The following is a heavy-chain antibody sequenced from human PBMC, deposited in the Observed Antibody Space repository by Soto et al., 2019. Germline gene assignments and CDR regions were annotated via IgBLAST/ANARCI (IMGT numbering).Heavy chain of an antibody. CDR3: ARIGTIFGVVIPSYGMDV. J-gene: IGHJ6*02. CDR1: GYTFTSYA. Sequence: ASVKVSCKASGYTFTSYAMHWVRQAPGQRLEWMGWINAGNGNTKYSQKFQGRVTITRDTSASTAYMELSSLRSEDTAVYYCARIGTIFGVVIPSYGMDVWGQGTTVTVSS. D-gene: IGHD3-3*01. V-gene: IGHV1-3*01. CDR2: INAGNGNT.